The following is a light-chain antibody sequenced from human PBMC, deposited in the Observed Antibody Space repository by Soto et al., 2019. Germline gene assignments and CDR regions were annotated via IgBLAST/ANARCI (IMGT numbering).Light chain of an antibody. V-gene: IGLV1-44*01. CDR3: AAWDDSLNAVV. CDR1: SSNIGSNI. Sequence: QPVLTQPPSASGTPGQRVTISCSGSSSNIGSNIVNWYQQLPGTAPKLLIYSNDQRPSGVPDRFSGSKSGTSAPLAISGLQSEDETDYYCAAWDDSLNAVVFGGGTKLTVL. CDR2: SND. J-gene: IGLJ2*01.